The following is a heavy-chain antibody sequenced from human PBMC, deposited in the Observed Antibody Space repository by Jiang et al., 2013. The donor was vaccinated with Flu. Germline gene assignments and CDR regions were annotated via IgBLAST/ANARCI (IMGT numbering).Heavy chain of an antibody. Sequence: SGAEVKKPGASVKVSCKASGYTFTSYGISWVRQAPGQGLEWMGWISAYNGNTNYAQELQGRVTMTTDTSTSTAYMELRSLRSDDTAVYYCARDGDGLRLGELSLSYHYFDYWGQGTLVTVSS. CDR1: GYTFTSYG. V-gene: IGHV1-18*04. J-gene: IGHJ4*02. CDR2: ISAYNGNT. CDR3: ARDGDGLRLGELSLSYHYFDY. D-gene: IGHD3-16*02.